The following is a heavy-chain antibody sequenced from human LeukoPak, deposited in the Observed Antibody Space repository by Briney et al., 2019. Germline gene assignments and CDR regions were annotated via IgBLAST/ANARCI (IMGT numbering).Heavy chain of an antibody. J-gene: IGHJ4*02. V-gene: IGHV3-23*01. CDR3: AKDVGSWSRGAFDY. D-gene: IGHD6-13*01. CDR2: ISGSGGST. CDR1: GFTFSNYA. Sequence: GGSLRLSCAASGFTFSNYAMSRVRQAPGKGLEWVSAISGSGGSTYYADSVKGRLTISRDNSKNTLYLQMNSLRAEDTALYYCAKDVGSWSRGAFDYWGQGTLVTVSS.